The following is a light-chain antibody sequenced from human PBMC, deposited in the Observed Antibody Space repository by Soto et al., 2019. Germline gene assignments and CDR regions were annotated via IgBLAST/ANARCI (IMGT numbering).Light chain of an antibody. J-gene: IGLJ3*02. CDR1: SSDVGGYNY. CDR3: SSYTTTSTLEGV. V-gene: IGLV2-14*01. Sequence: QSALTQPASVSGSPGQSITISCTGTSSDVGGYNYVSWYQQHPGKAPKLMLYEVSNRPSGVSNRFSGSKSGNTASLTISGLQAEDEGDYYCSSYTTTSTLEGVFGGGTKLTVL. CDR2: EVS.